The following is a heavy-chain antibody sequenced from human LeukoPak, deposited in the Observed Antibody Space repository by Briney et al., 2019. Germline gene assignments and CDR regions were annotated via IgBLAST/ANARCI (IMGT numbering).Heavy chain of an antibody. CDR2: MNPISGHT. Sequence: GASVTVSCRASGFTFTSYDINWVRQSTGQGLEWMGWMNPISGHTGYAQKFQGRVTMTRNTSISTAYMELSSLRSEDTAVYYCARRLLLEWSQGSDYWGQGTLVTVSS. V-gene: IGHV1-8*01. J-gene: IGHJ4*02. CDR3: ARRLLLEWSQGSDY. D-gene: IGHD3-3*01. CDR1: GFTFTSYD.